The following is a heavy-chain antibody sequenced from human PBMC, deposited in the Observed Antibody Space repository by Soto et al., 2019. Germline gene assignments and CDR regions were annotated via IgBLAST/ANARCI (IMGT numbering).Heavy chain of an antibody. J-gene: IGHJ3*02. CDR2: LYDVDGT. D-gene: IGHD4-17*01. Sequence: DVQLVESGGGLIQPGGSLRLSCAASGFTVSGKKYLAWVRQAPGKGLEWVSALYDVDGTYYADSVKGRFTTSADSSKTIVYLQMNGLRPDDTAVYYCASWLLREHAYDIWGQGTAVTVSS. V-gene: IGHV3-53*01. CDR3: ASWLLREHAYDI. CDR1: GFTVSGKKY.